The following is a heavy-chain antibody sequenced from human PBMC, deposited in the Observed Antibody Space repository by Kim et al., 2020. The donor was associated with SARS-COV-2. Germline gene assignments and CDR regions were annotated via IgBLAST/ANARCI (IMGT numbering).Heavy chain of an antibody. V-gene: IGHV3-9*01. J-gene: IGHJ3*02. Sequence: DSVKGRFTISRDNAKNSLFLQMSSLRAEDTALYYCAKDTGVLLVYGNAFDIWGQGTMVTVSS. CDR3: AKDTGVLLVYGNAFDI. D-gene: IGHD2-8*01.